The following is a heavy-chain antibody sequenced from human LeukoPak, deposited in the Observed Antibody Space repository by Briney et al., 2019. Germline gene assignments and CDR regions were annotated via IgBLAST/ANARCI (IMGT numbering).Heavy chain of an antibody. CDR2: IYYSGST. Sequence: PSETLSLTCTVSGGSISSYYWSWIRQPPGKGLEWIGYIYYSGSTNYNPSLKSRVTISVDTSKNQFSLRLNSVTAADTAVYYCAWGRQLNFFDLWGQGTLVTVSS. V-gene: IGHV4-59*12. D-gene: IGHD2-2*01. J-gene: IGHJ4*02. CDR1: GGSISSYY. CDR3: AWGRQLNFFDL.